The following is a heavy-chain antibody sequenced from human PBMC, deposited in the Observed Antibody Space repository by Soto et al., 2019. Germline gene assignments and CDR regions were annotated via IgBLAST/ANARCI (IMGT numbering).Heavy chain of an antibody. CDR2: IYPGDSDT. Sequence: LGESLKISCXGSGYSFDTYWIGWVRQMPGKGLEWMGIIYPGDSDTRYSPSFQGQVTISADKSISTAYLQWSSLKASDTAMYYCARKSQAAGAFDIWGQGTMVTVSS. CDR3: ARKSQAAGAFDI. D-gene: IGHD6-13*01. J-gene: IGHJ3*02. CDR1: GYSFDTYW. V-gene: IGHV5-51*01.